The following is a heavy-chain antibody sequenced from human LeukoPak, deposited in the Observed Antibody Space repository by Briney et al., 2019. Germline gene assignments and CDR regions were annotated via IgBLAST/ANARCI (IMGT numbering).Heavy chain of an antibody. J-gene: IGHJ6*03. V-gene: IGHV1-18*04. CDR2: ISAYNGNT. CDR3: ARVGHYYYYYMDV. CDR1: GYTFTGYY. Sequence: GASVKVSCKASGYTFTGYYMHWVRQAPGQGLEWMGWISAYNGNTNYAQKLQGRVTMTTDTSTSTAYMELRSLRSDDTAVYYCARVGHYYYYYMDVWGKGTTVTVSS.